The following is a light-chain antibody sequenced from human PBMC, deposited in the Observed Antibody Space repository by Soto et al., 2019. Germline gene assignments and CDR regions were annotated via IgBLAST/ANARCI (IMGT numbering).Light chain of an antibody. J-gene: IGKJ5*01. Sequence: EIVFTQSPATLSLSPGERATLSCRASQSVSSYLAWYQQKPGQAPRLLIYGASNRATGIPARFSGSGSGTDFTLTISSLEPEDFAVYYCQQRSNWPPNFGQGTRLEIK. CDR3: QQRSNWPPN. V-gene: IGKV3-11*01. CDR2: GAS. CDR1: QSVSSY.